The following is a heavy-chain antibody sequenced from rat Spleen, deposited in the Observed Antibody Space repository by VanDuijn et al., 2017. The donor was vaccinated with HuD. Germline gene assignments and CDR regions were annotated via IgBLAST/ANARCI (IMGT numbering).Heavy chain of an antibody. Sequence: EVQLVESGGDLVQPGRSLKLSCAASGFTFTDYYMAWVRQAPTKGLEWVATISSDGRRNYYRDSVKGRFTISRDDAKSTLSLQMDSLRSEDTATYYCARRHYGYTDYFDYWGQGVMVTVSS. CDR1: GFTFTDYY. CDR2: ISSDGRRN. CDR3: ARRHYGYTDYFDY. D-gene: IGHD1-9*01. V-gene: IGHV5-7*01. J-gene: IGHJ2*01.